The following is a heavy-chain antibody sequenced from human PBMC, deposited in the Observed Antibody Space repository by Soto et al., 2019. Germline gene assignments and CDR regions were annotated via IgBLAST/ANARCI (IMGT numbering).Heavy chain of an antibody. CDR2: ISGSGGST. CDR1: GFTFSSYA. CDR3: AKDGVRGLAGRITIFGVVTGFDY. J-gene: IGHJ4*02. V-gene: IGHV3-23*01. Sequence: EVQLLESGGGLVQPGGSLRLSCAASGFTFSSYAMSWVRQAPGKGLEWVSDISGSGGSTYYADSVKGRFTISRDNSKHTLYLQMNSLRAEDPALYYCAKDGVRGLAGRITIFGVVTGFDYWGQGTLVTVSS. D-gene: IGHD3-3*01.